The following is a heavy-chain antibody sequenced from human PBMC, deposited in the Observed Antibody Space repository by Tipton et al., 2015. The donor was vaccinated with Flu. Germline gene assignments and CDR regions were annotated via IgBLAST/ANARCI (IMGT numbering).Heavy chain of an antibody. V-gene: IGHV4-4*07. Sequence: TLSLTCTVSDGSISSYYWSWIRQPAGKGLEWIGRIYTSGSTNYNPYLKSRVTMSVDTSKNQFSLKLSSVTAADTAVYYCASTYGDYVDGDDAFDIWGQGTMVTVSS. CDR1: DGSISSYY. J-gene: IGHJ3*02. CDR3: ASTYGDYVDGDDAFDI. CDR2: IYTSGST. D-gene: IGHD4-17*01.